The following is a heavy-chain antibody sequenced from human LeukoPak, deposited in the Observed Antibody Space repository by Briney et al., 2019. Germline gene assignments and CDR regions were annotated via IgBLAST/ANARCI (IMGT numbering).Heavy chain of an antibody. D-gene: IGHD3-22*01. J-gene: IGHJ5*02. V-gene: IGHV4-59*01. CDR1: GGSISSYY. Sequence: SSETPSLTCTVSGGSISSYYWSWIRQPPGKGLEWIGYIYYSGSTNYNPSLKSRVTISVDTSKNQFSLKLSSVTAADTAVYYCARTYYYDSSGYDNWFDPWGQGTLVTVSS. CDR2: IYYSGST. CDR3: ARTYYYDSSGYDNWFDP.